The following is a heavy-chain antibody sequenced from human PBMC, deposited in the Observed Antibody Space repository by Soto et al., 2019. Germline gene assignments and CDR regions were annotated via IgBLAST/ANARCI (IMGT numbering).Heavy chain of an antibody. V-gene: IGHV3-48*01. D-gene: IGHD4-17*01. J-gene: IGHJ4*02. CDR3: ARDDYGDYGDY. Sequence: EVQLVESGGGLVQPGGSLRLSCAASGFTFSSYSMNWVRQAPGKGLEWVSYISSSSSTIYYADSVKGRFTISRDNAKNSMYLQMNSLRAEDTAVYYCARDDYGDYGDYWGQGTLVTVSS. CDR1: GFTFSSYS. CDR2: ISSSSSTI.